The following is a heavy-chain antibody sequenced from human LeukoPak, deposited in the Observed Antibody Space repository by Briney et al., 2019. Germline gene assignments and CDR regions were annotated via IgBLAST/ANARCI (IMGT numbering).Heavy chain of an antibody. D-gene: IGHD3-22*01. CDR3: ARGPGIVVVISQLFDY. CDR2: IYYDAGA. V-gene: IGHV4-31*03. J-gene: IGHJ4*02. CDR1: GASVSATNYY. Sequence: PSQTLSLTCTVSGASVSATNYYWSWLRQHPGKGPEWIAYIYYDAGAYYNPSLESRVTISLDSSANQFSLGLSSVTAADTAVYYCARGPGIVVVISQLFDYWGQGTLVTVSS.